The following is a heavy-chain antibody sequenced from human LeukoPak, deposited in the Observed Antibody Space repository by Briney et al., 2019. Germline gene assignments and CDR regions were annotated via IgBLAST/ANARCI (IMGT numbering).Heavy chain of an antibody. V-gene: IGHV5-51*01. CDR3: ARREKTTEIFDH. J-gene: IGHJ4*02. CDR2: IYPGDSDT. D-gene: IGHD4-17*01. CDR1: GYTFTNYW. Sequence: GESLKISCKGSGYTFTNYWIGWVRQMPGKGLEWMGIIYPGDSDTRYNPSFQGQVTISADKSISTAYLQRSSLKASDTAIYYCARREKTTEIFDHWGQGTLVSVSS.